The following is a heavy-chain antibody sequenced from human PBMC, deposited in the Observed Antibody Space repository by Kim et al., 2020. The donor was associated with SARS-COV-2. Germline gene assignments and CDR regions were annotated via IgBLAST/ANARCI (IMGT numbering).Heavy chain of an antibody. V-gene: IGHV3-30*18. D-gene: IGHD6-13*01. Sequence: GGSLRLSCSASGFTFSSYGMHWVRQAPGKGLEWVAVISYDGSNKYYADSVKGRFTISRDNSKNTLYLQMNSLRAEDTAVYYCAKERSSSWYYFDYWGQGT. J-gene: IGHJ4*02. CDR1: GFTFSSYG. CDR3: AKERSSSWYYFDY. CDR2: ISYDGSNK.